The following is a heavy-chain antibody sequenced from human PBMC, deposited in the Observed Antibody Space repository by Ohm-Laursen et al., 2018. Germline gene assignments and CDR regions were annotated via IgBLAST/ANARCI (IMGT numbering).Heavy chain of an antibody. CDR3: LSGSGYSST. CDR2: IKGDGGKI. V-gene: IGHV3-74*01. D-gene: IGHD3-22*01. CDR1: GFTFSSYW. J-gene: IGHJ3*01. Sequence: GSLRLSCAASGFTFSSYWMHWVRQGPGKGLVWLSGIKGDGGKINYADSVKGRFTISRDNAKNTLYLQMNSVRVEDTAVYYCLSGSGYSSTWGQGTMVTVSS.